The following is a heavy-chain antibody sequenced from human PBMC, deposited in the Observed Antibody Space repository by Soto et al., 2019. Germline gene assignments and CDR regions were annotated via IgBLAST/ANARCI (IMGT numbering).Heavy chain of an antibody. J-gene: IGHJ4*02. Sequence: GGSLRLSCAASGFTVSSNYMSWVRQAPGKGLEWVSYISSSSSTIYYADSVKGRFTISRDNAKNSLYLQMNSLRDEDTAVYYCARVGITMVRGVDYWGQGTLVTVSS. D-gene: IGHD3-10*01. CDR3: ARVGITMVRGVDY. CDR2: ISSSSSTI. CDR1: GFTVSSNY. V-gene: IGHV3-48*02.